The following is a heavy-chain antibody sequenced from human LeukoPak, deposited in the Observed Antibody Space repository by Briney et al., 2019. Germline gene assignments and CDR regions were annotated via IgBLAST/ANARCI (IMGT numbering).Heavy chain of an antibody. Sequence: ASVKVSCKASGYTFTSYGINWVRQATGQGLEWMGWMNPNSGNTGYAQKFQGRVTMTRNTSISTAYMELSSLRSEDTAVYYCARYCSGGSCYLYGMDVWGQGTTVTVSS. D-gene: IGHD2-15*01. J-gene: IGHJ6*02. CDR2: MNPNSGNT. CDR3: ARYCSGGSCYLYGMDV. CDR1: GYTFTSYG. V-gene: IGHV1-8*02.